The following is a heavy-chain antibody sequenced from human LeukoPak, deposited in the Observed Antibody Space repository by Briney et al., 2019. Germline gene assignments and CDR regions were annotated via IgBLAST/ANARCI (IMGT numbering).Heavy chain of an antibody. D-gene: IGHD6-13*01. CDR2: IYHSGST. CDR1: GYSISSGYY. V-gene: IGHV4-38-2*02. J-gene: IGHJ4*02. Sequence: SETLSLTCTVSGYSISSGYYWGWIRQPPGKGLEWIGSIYHSGSTYYNPSLKSRVTISVDTSKNQFSLKLSSVTAADTAVYYCAREERNSWYLIEYWGQGTLVTVSS. CDR3: AREERNSWYLIEY.